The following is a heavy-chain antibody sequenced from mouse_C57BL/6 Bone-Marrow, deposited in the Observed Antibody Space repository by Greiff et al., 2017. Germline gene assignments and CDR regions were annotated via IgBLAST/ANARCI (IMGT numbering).Heavy chain of an antibody. V-gene: IGHV14-1*01. CDR3: TTEGYYFDY. CDR1: GFNIKDYY. CDR2: IDPEDGDT. Sequence: EVQLQQSGAELVRPGASVTLSCTASGFNIKDYYMHWVKQRPEQGLEWIGRIDPEDGDTEYAPKFQGKATMTADTSSHTAYLQLSSLTSEDTAVYYCTTEGYYFDYWGQGTTLTVSS. J-gene: IGHJ2*01.